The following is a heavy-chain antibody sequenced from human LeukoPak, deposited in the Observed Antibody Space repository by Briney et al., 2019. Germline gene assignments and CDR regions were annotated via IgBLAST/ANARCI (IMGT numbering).Heavy chain of an antibody. Sequence: SETLSLTCTVSGGSISSYYWSWIRQPAGKGLEWIGRIYTSGSTNYNPSLKSRVTMSVDTSKNQFSLKLSSVTAADTAVYYCARSVQLERPGLRAFDIWGQGTMVTVSS. D-gene: IGHD1-1*01. CDR2: IYTSGST. CDR1: GGSISSYY. V-gene: IGHV4-4*07. CDR3: ARSVQLERPGLRAFDI. J-gene: IGHJ3*02.